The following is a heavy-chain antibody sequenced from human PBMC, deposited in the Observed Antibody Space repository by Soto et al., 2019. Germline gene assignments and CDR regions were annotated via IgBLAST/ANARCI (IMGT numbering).Heavy chain of an antibody. J-gene: IGHJ4*02. CDR3: ARAVTTRVDY. CDR1: GFTFSSYS. CDR2: ISSSSSYI. V-gene: IGHV3-21*01. Sequence: EVQLVESGGGLVKPGGSLRLSCAASGFTFSSYSMNWVRQAPGKGLEWVSSISSSSSYIYYADSVKGRFTISRDNAKNSLYLQMNSLRAEDTAVYYCARAVTTRVDYWGQGTLVTVSS. D-gene: IGHD3-3*01.